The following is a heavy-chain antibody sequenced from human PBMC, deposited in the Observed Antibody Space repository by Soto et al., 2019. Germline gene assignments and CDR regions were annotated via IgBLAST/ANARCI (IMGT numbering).Heavy chain of an antibody. CDR3: ARVRGQQLVVFDY. Sequence: SETLSLTCAVSGGSISSSNWWSWVRQPPGKGLEWIGEIYHSGSTNYNPSLKSRVTISVDKSKNQFSLKLSSVTAADTAVYYCARVRGQQLVVFDYWGQGTLVTVSS. D-gene: IGHD6-13*01. CDR2: IYHSGST. J-gene: IGHJ4*02. CDR1: GGSISSSNW. V-gene: IGHV4-4*02.